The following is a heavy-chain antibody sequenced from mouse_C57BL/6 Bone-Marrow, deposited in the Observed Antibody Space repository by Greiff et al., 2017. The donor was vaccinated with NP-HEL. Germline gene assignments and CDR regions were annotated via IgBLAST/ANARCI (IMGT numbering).Heavy chain of an antibody. CDR1: GFSLTSYG. D-gene: IGHD1-1*01. CDR2: IWRGGST. V-gene: IGHV2-5*01. Sequence: VQLQQSGPGLVQPSQSLSITCTVSGFSLTSYGVHWVRQSPGKGLEWLGVIWRGGSTDYNAAFMSRLSITKDNSKSQVFFKMNSLQADDTAIYYCAKNKDYYGSEDAMDYWGQGTSVTVSS. J-gene: IGHJ4*01. CDR3: AKNKDYYGSEDAMDY.